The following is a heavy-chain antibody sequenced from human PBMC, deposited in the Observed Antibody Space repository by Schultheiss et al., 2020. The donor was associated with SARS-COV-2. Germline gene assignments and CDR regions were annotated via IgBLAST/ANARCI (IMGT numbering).Heavy chain of an antibody. D-gene: IGHD6-19*01. CDR1: GFTFSSYS. V-gene: IGHV3-23*01. J-gene: IGHJ4*02. CDR2: ISGSGGST. CDR3: ARGGSGYSSGWYQTV. Sequence: GGSLRLSCAASGFTFSSYSMNWVRQAPGKGLEWVSAISGSGGSTYYADSVKGRLTISRDNAKNTLYLQMNSLRAEDTAVYYCARGGSGYSSGWYQTVGGQGTLVTVSS.